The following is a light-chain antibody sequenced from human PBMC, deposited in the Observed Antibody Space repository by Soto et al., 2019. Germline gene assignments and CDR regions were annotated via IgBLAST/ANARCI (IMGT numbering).Light chain of an antibody. V-gene: IGKV1-39*01. CDR2: AAS. CDR3: QQSYSTPWT. CDR1: QSISSY. Sequence: DIQMTQSPSSLSASVGDRVTITCRASQSISSYLNWYQQKPGKAPKLLMYAASSLQSGVPSRFGGSGSGTDFTLTISSLQPEDFATYYCQQSYSTPWTFGQGTKVEIK. J-gene: IGKJ1*01.